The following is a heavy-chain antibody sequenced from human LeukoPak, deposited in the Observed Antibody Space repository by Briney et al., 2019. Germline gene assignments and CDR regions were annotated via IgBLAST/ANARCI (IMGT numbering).Heavy chain of an antibody. Sequence: SETLSPTCTVSGGSISSYYWSWIRQPAGKGLEWIGRIYTSGSTNYNPSLKSRVTMSVDTSKNQFSLKLSSVTAADTAVYYCARGPLYCSSTSCRYYYYYGMDVWGQGTTVTVSS. CDR3: ARGPLYCSSTSCRYYYYYGMDV. V-gene: IGHV4-4*07. D-gene: IGHD2-2*01. CDR2: IYTSGST. J-gene: IGHJ6*02. CDR1: GGSISSYY.